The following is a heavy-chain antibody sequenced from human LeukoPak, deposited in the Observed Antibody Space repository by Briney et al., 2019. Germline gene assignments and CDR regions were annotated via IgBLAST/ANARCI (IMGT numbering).Heavy chain of an antibody. V-gene: IGHV3-53*01. CDR2: IYSGGST. J-gene: IGHJ3*02. Sequence: GGSLRLSCAASGFTVSSNYMSWVRQAPGKGLEWVSVIYSGGSTYYADSVKGRFTISRDNSKNTLYLQMNSLRAEDMDVYYCASRGATKYYDILTGYYISDDAFDIWGQGTMVTVSS. D-gene: IGHD3-9*01. CDR1: GFTVSSNY. CDR3: ASRGATKYYDILTGYYISDDAFDI.